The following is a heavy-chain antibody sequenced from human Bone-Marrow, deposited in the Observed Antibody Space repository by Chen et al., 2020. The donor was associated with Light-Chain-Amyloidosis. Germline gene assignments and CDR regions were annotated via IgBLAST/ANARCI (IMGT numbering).Heavy chain of an antibody. D-gene: IGHD5-12*01. J-gene: IGHJ4*02. CDR3: ARRRDGYNFDY. CDR2: IYPDDSDA. Sequence: EVQLEQSGPEVKKPGESLKISCKGSGYTFPNYWIGWVRQMPGKGLEWMGVIYPDDSDARYSPSFEGQVTISADKSSTTACLQWRSLKASDTAMYYCARRRDGYNFDYWGQGTLVPVSS. V-gene: IGHV5-51*01. CDR1: GYTFPNYW.